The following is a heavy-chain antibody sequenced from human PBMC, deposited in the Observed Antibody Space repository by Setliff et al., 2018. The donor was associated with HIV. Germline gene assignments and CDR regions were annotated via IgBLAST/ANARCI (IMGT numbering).Heavy chain of an antibody. CDR1: GGSASNSRYY. Sequence: PSETLSLTCTVSGGSASNSRYYWAWIRQPPGKGLEYIGSIHYNEKTYYNPSLKSRVTISLDTSKNQSSLNLTSVTAADTAVYYCASRIYYYDSNNFLREEGFDPWGQGTLVTVSS. CDR3: ASRIYYYDSNNFLREEGFDP. CDR2: IHYNEKT. J-gene: IGHJ5*02. V-gene: IGHV4-39*01. D-gene: IGHD3-22*01.